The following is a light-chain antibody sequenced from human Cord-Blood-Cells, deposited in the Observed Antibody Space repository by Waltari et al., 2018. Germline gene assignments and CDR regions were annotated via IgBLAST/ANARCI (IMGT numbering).Light chain of an antibody. CDR3: CSYAGSSTYV. CDR1: SSDVGSYNL. Sequence: QSALTQPASVSGSPGQSITIPCTGTSSDVGSYNLVSWYQQHPGKAPKLIIYEGSKRPSGVSNRFSDSKSCNTASLTISGLQAEDEAEYCCCSYAGSSTYVFGTATKVTVL. CDR2: EGS. J-gene: IGLJ1*01. V-gene: IGLV2-23*01.